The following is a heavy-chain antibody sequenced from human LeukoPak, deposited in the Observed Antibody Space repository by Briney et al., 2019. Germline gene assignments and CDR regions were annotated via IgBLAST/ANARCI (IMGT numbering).Heavy chain of an antibody. CDR1: GYRFTSCR. Sequence: ASVTVSFTASGYRFTSCRISGVRQAPGEGVERKGWISAYNGNTNYAQKHQGRGTITTDTSTSTAYMELRSLRSDDTAVYYCARDRLGGASFPGDYWGQGTLVTVSS. CDR3: ARDRLGGASFPGDY. D-gene: IGHD4/OR15-4a*01. CDR2: ISAYNGNT. V-gene: IGHV1-18*01. J-gene: IGHJ4*02.